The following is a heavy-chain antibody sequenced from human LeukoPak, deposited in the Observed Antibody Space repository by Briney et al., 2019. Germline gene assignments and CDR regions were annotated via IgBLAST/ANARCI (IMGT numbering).Heavy chain of an antibody. CDR1: TFIFSDYA. D-gene: IGHD1-26*01. CDR2: ISGGGDAT. CDR3: AGLGGSYSAYYYYMDV. V-gene: IGHV3-23*01. J-gene: IGHJ6*03. Sequence: GGSLRLSCAASTFIFSDYAMTWVRQAPGKGLEWVSTISGGGDATYYAHSVKGRFTISRDNSKNTLYLQMNSLRAEDTAVYYCAGLGGSYSAYYYYMDVWGKGTTVTVSS.